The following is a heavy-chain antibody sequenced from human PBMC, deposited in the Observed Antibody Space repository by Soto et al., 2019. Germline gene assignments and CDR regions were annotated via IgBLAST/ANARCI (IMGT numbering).Heavy chain of an antibody. V-gene: IGHV2-70*01. CDR3: ARIPHYSDSYYMDY. CDR1: GFSLSTLGTC. CDR2: INWDNNE. Sequence: SCPTLVNPTQTLTLTCTFSGFSLSTLGTCVTWIRQPPGKALEWLALINWDNNEYYNPSLKTRLTISRDTSKNQVVLTMTNVDPVDTATYYCARIPHYSDSYYMDYWGQGTLVTVSS. J-gene: IGHJ4*02. D-gene: IGHD2-21*01.